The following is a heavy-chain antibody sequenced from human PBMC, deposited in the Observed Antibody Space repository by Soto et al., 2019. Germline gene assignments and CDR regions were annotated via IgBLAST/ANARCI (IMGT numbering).Heavy chain of an antibody. V-gene: IGHV3-74*01. CDR2: IHSDGSST. CDR3: ARGDRGDSDL. J-gene: IGHJ1*01. CDR1: GFTFSYYW. Sequence: GGSLRLSCAASGFTFSYYWMHWVRQAPGQGLVWVSRIHSDGSSTTYADSVKGRFTISRDNAKNTLYLQMNSLRAEDTAVYYCARGDRGDSDLWRHGTLVTVSS. D-gene: IGHD2-21*01.